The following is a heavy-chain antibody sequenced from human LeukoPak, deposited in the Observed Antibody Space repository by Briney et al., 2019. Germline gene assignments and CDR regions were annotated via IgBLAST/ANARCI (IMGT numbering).Heavy chain of an antibody. V-gene: IGHV3-30*18. J-gene: IGHJ4*02. D-gene: IGHD6-13*01. CDR3: AKEGLGSSWYPNYFDY. CDR1: GFTLSAYA. Sequence: PGRSLRLSCAASGFTLSAYAMHWVRQAPGKGLEWVALILYDGSNKNYADFVKGRFTISRDSSKNTLYLQGNSLRAEHTAVYYCAKEGLGSSWYPNYFDYWGQGTLVTVYS. CDR2: ILYDGSNK.